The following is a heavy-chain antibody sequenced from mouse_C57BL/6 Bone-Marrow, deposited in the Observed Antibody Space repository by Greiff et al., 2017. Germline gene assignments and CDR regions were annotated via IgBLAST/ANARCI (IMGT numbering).Heavy chain of an antibody. J-gene: IGHJ3*01. CDR1: GYTFTSYW. CDR3: AREGITTVVATPPWFAY. Sequence: VQLQQPGAELVKPGASVKLSCKASGYTFTSYWMQWVKQRPGQGLAWIGEIDPSDSYTNYNQKFKGKATLTVDTSSSPAYMQLSSLTSEDSAGYYCAREGITTVVATPPWFAYWGQGTLVTVSA. D-gene: IGHD1-1*01. CDR2: IDPSDSYT. V-gene: IGHV1-50*01.